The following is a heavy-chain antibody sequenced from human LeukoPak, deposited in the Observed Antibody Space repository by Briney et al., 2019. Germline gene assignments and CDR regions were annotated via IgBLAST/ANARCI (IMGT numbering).Heavy chain of an antibody. CDR1: GFTFSDHY. D-gene: IGHD1/OR15-1a*01. J-gene: IGHJ5*01. CDR3: ARVLEGNMLWFDF. Sequence: LGGSLRLSCVASGFTFSDHYMDWVRQAPVKGLEWVGRIRKKANSYTTDYAASVKGRFTISRDDSNNSVHLQMNSLKTEDTAVYFCARVLEGNMLWFDFLGQGTLVTVSS. CDR2: IRKKANSYTT. V-gene: IGHV3-72*01.